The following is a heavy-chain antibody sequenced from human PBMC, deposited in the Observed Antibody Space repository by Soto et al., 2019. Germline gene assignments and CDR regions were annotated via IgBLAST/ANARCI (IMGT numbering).Heavy chain of an antibody. D-gene: IGHD3-16*02. CDR2: IKHDGSEK. CDR1: GFTFSSYW. J-gene: IGHJ4*02. CDR3: ARGTFGGVIVEYYFDY. Sequence: EVQLVESGGGLVQPGGSLRLSCAASGFTFSSYWMSWVRQAPGKGLEWVANIKHDGSEKYYVDSVKGRFTISRDNAKNSLYLQMNSLRAEDTAVYYCARGTFGGVIVEYYFDYWGQGTLVTVSS. V-gene: IGHV3-7*01.